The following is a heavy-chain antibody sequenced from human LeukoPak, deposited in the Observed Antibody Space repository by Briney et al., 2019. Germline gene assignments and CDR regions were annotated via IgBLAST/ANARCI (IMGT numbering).Heavy chain of an antibody. CDR2: ISYDGSNK. V-gene: IGHV3-30*03. J-gene: IGHJ4*02. Sequence: GGSLRLSCAASGFTFSSYGMHWVRQAPGKGLEWVAVISYDGSNKYYADSVKGRFTISRDNSKNTLYLQMNSLRAEDTAVYYCVVPLSGHYDFWSGYFDYWGQGTLVTVSS. D-gene: IGHD3-3*01. CDR3: VVPLSGHYDFWSGYFDY. CDR1: GFTFSSYG.